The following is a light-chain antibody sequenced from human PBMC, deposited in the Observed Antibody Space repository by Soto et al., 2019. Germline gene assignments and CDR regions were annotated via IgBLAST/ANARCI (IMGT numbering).Light chain of an antibody. J-gene: IGLJ2*01. V-gene: IGLV2-23*01. Sequence: QSALTQPASVSKSPGQSITISCTGTSSDVGSYNLVSWYQQHPGKAPKLMIYEGSKRPSGVSNRFSGSKSGNTASLTISGLQAEDEADNYCCSYAGSSTPHVVFGGGTKLTFL. CDR3: CSYAGSSTPHVV. CDR2: EGS. CDR1: SSDVGSYNL.